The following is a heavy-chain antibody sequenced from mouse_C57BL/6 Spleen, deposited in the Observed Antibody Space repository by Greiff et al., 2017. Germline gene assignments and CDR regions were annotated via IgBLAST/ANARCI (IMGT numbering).Heavy chain of an antibody. CDR1: GFTFSSYA. J-gene: IGHJ4*01. V-gene: IGHV5-4*01. CDR3: GREVYSNYVGAMDY. D-gene: IGHD2-5*01. CDR2: ISDGGSYT. Sequence: EVKLMESGGGLVKPGGSLKISCAASGFTFSSYAMSWVRQTPEKRLEWVATISDGGSYTYYPDNVKGRFTISRDNAKNKLYLKMSQLKSEDTAMYYCGREVYSNYVGAMDYWGQGTSVTVSS.